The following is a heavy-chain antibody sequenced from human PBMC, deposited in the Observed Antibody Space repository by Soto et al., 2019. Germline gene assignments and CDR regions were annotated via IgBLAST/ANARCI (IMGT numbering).Heavy chain of an antibody. Sequence: GGSLRLSCAASGFAFSGSAMYWVRQASGKGPEWVGRIRSKGHNYAAEYAASVKGRFTISRDDSKNTAYLQMNSLQTEDTAVYYCTRDLFSYDYSGILWFDPWGQGTLVTVSS. V-gene: IGHV3-73*01. CDR2: IRSKGHNYAA. CDR3: TRDLFSYDYSGILWFDP. D-gene: IGHD3-16*01. J-gene: IGHJ5*02. CDR1: GFAFSGSA.